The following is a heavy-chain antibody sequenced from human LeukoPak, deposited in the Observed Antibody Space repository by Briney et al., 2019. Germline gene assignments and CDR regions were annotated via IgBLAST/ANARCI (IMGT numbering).Heavy chain of an antibody. V-gene: IGHV3-33*01. J-gene: IGHJ4*02. Sequence: GGSLRLSCAASGFTFTSYGMHWVRQALGKGLEWVAVIWYDGRNKYYVDSVKGRFTISRDNSKNTVYLQMNSLRAEDTAVYFCARDLSIAVFDYWGQGTLVTVSS. D-gene: IGHD6-19*01. CDR1: GFTFTSYG. CDR2: IWYDGRNK. CDR3: ARDLSIAVFDY.